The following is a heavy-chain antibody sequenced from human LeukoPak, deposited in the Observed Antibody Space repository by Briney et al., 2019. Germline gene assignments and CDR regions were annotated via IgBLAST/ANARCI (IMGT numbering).Heavy chain of an antibody. D-gene: IGHD5-12*01. Sequence: PSETLSLTCAVYGGSFSGYYWSWIRQPPGKGLEWIGEINHSGSTNYNPSLKSRVAISVDTSKNQFSLKLSSVTAADTAVYYCAIGTWPTPGYFQHWGQGTLVTVSS. CDR2: INHSGST. CDR3: AIGTWPTPGYFQH. V-gene: IGHV4-34*01. CDR1: GGSFSGYY. J-gene: IGHJ1*01.